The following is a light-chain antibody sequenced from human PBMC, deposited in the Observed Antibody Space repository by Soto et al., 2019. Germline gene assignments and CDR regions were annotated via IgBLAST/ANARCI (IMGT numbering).Light chain of an antibody. Sequence: ETVLTQSPGTLSLSPGDRATLSCRASQSVNSNFLAWYQQKPGQAPRLLIDGSSSRATGIPDRFSGSGSGTDFTLTISRLEPEDFAVYYCQQYGSSPWTFGQGTKVEIK. CDR2: GSS. CDR3: QQYGSSPWT. CDR1: QSVNSNF. J-gene: IGKJ1*01. V-gene: IGKV3-20*01.